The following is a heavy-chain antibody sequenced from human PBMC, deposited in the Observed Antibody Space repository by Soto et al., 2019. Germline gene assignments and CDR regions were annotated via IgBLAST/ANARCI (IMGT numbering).Heavy chain of an antibody. CDR3: AREALDTIIRGVTNWFDP. CDR1: GYTFTTYG. D-gene: IGHD3-10*01. Sequence: ASVKVSCTASGYTFTTYGLSWVRQAPGQGLEWMGWISAYNGYTNYAQKFQGRVTMTTDTSTSTVYMELRSLRSDDTAVYYCAREALDTIIRGVTNWFDPWGQGTLVTVSS. V-gene: IGHV1-18*01. CDR2: ISAYNGYT. J-gene: IGHJ5*02.